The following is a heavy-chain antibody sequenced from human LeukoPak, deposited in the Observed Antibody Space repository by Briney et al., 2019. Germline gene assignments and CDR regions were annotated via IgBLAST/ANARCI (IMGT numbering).Heavy chain of an antibody. CDR2: IYYSGST. Sequence: PSETLSLTCTVSGGSISSSSYYWGWIRQPPGKGLEWIGSIYYSGSTYYNPSLKSRVTISVDTSKNQFSLKLSSVTAADTAVYCCASLRGAMIVVVITWGQGTLVTVSS. CDR3: ASLRGAMIVVVIT. V-gene: IGHV4-39*01. D-gene: IGHD3-22*01. J-gene: IGHJ5*02. CDR1: GGSISSSSYY.